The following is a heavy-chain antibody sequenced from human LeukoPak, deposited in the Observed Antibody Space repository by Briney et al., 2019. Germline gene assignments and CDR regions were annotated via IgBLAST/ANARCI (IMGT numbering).Heavy chain of an antibody. CDR3: AIDRHRGAFDV. CDR1: GFTFSTYD. CDR2: ISESGGGT. J-gene: IGHJ3*01. Sequence: PGGSLRLSCAASGFTFSTYDMSWVRQAPGMGLQWVSGISESGGGTYYEDSVKGLFTISRNNAKNTLYLHITSLTVGDTAIYYCAIDRHRGAFDVGGRGTMVTVS. D-gene: IGHD3-10*01. V-gene: IGHV3-23*01.